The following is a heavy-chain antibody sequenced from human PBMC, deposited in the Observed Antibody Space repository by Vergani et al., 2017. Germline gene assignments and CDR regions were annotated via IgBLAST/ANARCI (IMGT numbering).Heavy chain of an antibody. J-gene: IGHJ4*02. Sequence: QVQLVQSGAEVKKPGSSVKVSCKASGGTFSSYAISWVRQAPGQGLEWMGRIIPIFGTANYAQKFQGRVTITADKSTSTVYMELSSLRSEDTAVYYCARNGRYDFWSGYYNYWGQGTLVTVSS. CDR1: GGTFSSYA. CDR2: IIPIFGTA. CDR3: ARNGRYDFWSGYYNY. D-gene: IGHD3-3*01. V-gene: IGHV1-69*14.